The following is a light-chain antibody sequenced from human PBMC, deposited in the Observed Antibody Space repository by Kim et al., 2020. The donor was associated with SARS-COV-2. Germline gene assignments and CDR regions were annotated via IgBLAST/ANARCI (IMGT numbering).Light chain of an antibody. CDR2: TAS. CDR3: QQCNSYPLT. J-gene: IGKJ4*01. CDR1: QSISGG. V-gene: IGKV1-5*03. Sequence: IQMTQSPSTLSASVGDRVTITCRASQSISGGLAWYQQKPGKAPKLLIYTASSLESGVPSRFSGSGSGTEFTLTISSLQPDDFATYYCQQCNSYPLTFGRGTKVDIK.